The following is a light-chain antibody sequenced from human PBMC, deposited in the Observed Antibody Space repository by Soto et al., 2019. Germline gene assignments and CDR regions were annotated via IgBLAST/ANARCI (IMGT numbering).Light chain of an antibody. CDR2: GAS. CDR3: QQYDMGPRT. CDR1: QSVSRS. V-gene: IGKV3-15*01. Sequence: EVVMTQTPVTLSLSPGDTVTLSCRASQSVSRSLAWYQQTPGQAPRILVYGASSRATGIPDRFSGSGSGTEFTLTISSLQSEDFAIYFCQQYDMGPRTFGQGTKV. J-gene: IGKJ1*01.